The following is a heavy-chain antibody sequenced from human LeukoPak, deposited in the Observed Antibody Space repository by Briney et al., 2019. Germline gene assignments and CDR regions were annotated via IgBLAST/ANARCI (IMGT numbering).Heavy chain of an antibody. D-gene: IGHD3-10*01. J-gene: IGHJ4*02. V-gene: IGHV3-64*01. CDR2: ISSNGGST. CDR3: ARGRTQAYGSGTYSDY. Sequence: PGGSLRLSCAASGFTFSSYAMHWVRQAPGKGLEYVSAISSNGGSTYYANSVKGRFTISRDNSKNTLFLQMGSLRDEDMGVYYCARGRTQAYGSGTYSDYWGQGSLVTVSS. CDR1: GFTFSSYA.